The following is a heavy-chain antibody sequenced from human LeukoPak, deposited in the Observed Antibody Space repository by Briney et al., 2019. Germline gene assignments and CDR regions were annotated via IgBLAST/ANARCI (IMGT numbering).Heavy chain of an antibody. J-gene: IGHJ5*02. Sequence: GESLKISFKGSGYSFTSYWIGWVRQMPGKGLGWMGIIYPGDSDTRYSPSFQGQVTISADKSISTAYLQWSSLKASDTAMYYCVRRDHCSGGSCYYNWFDPWGQGTLVTVSS. V-gene: IGHV5-51*01. CDR1: GYSFTSYW. D-gene: IGHD2-15*01. CDR3: VRRDHCSGGSCYYNWFDP. CDR2: IYPGDSDT.